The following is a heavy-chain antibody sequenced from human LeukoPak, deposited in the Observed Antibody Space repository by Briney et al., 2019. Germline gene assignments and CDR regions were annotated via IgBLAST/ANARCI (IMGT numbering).Heavy chain of an antibody. Sequence: SETLSLTCAGYGGSFSGYYWSWIRQPPGKGLEWIGEINHSGSTNYNPSLKSRVTISVDTSKNQFSLKLSSVTAADTAVYYCARLGFVGSSSWRHFDYWGQGTLVTVSS. CDR1: GGSFSGYY. J-gene: IGHJ4*02. CDR2: INHSGST. V-gene: IGHV4-34*01. D-gene: IGHD6-13*01. CDR3: ARLGFVGSSSWRHFDY.